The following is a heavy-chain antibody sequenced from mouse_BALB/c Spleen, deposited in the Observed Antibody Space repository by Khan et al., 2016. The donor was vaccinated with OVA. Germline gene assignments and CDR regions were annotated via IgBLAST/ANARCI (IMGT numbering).Heavy chain of an antibody. CDR2: IWSGGTT. V-gene: IGHV2-2*02. Sequence: VKLLESGPGLVQPSQSLSITCTVSGFSLTTYGVHWVRQSPGKGLEWLGVIWSGGTTDYSAAFISRLSITKDNSKSQVFFKMNSLQANDTAIYYCARKYDYAEGLAYWGQGTLVTVSA. J-gene: IGHJ3*01. CDR1: GFSLTTYG. D-gene: IGHD2-4*01. CDR3: ARKYDYAEGLAY.